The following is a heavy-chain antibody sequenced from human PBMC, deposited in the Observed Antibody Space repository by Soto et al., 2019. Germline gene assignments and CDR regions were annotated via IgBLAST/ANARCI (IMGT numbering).Heavy chain of an antibody. CDR2: ISSSSSYI. CDR1: GFTFSSYS. Sequence: GGSLRLSCAASGFTFSSYSMNWVRQAPGKGLEWVSSISSSSSYIYYADSVKGRFTISRDNAKNSLYLQMNSLRAEDTAVYYCAREKINCSGGSCLLYYYYYMDVWGKGTTVTVSS. J-gene: IGHJ6*03. V-gene: IGHV3-21*01. D-gene: IGHD2-15*01. CDR3: AREKINCSGGSCLLYYYYYMDV.